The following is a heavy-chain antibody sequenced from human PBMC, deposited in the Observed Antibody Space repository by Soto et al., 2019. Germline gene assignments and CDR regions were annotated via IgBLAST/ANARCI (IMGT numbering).Heavy chain of an antibody. J-gene: IGHJ6*02. CDR1: GYSFTSYW. CDR2: IYPGDSDT. Sequence: PGESLKISCKGSGYSFTSYWIGWVRQMPGKGLEWMGIIYPGDSDTRYSPSFQGQVTISADKSISTAYLQWSSLKASDTAMYYCARGYDFRSGYSSYYYGMDVWGQGTTVTVSS. CDR3: ARGYDFRSGYSSYYYGMDV. V-gene: IGHV5-51*01. D-gene: IGHD3-3*01.